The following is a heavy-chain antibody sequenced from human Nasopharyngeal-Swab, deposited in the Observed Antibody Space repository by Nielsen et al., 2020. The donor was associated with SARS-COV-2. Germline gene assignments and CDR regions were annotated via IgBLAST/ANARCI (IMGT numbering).Heavy chain of an antibody. CDR2: TYYSGST. Sequence: SETLSLTCTVSGGSISSYYWSWIRQPPGKGLEWIGYTYYSGSTNYNPSLKSRVTISVDTSKNQFSLKLSSVTAADTAVYYCARLWFGELFPDAFDIWGQGTMVTVSS. CDR1: GGSISSYY. J-gene: IGHJ3*02. CDR3: ARLWFGELFPDAFDI. V-gene: IGHV4-59*13. D-gene: IGHD3-10*01.